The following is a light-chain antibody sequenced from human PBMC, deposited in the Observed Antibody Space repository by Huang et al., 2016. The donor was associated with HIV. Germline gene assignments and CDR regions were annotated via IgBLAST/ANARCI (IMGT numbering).Light chain of an antibody. CDR3: QQYKNWPTYT. CDR2: GAS. CDR1: QSVSSN. J-gene: IGKJ2*01. Sequence: EIVMTQSPATLSLSPGERATLSCRASQSVSSNLAWYQRKPGQAPRLLIHGASTRATGIPGRFSGSGSGTEFTLTISSLQSEDFAVYHCQQYKNWPTYTFGQGTKLEIK. V-gene: IGKV3-15*01.